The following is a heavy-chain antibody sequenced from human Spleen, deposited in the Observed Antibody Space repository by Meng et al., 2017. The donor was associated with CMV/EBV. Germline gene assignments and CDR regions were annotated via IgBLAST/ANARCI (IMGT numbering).Heavy chain of an antibody. CDR3: ARDGYGGVFDY. CDR1: GGSFSGYY. CDR2: INHSGST. J-gene: IGHJ4*02. Sequence: SETLSLTCAVYGGSFSGYYWSWIRQPPGKGLEWIGEINHSGSTNYNPSLKSRVTISVDTSKNQFSLKLSSVTAADTAVYYCARDGYGGVFDYWGQGTLVTVSS. D-gene: IGHD2-8*02. V-gene: IGHV4-34*01.